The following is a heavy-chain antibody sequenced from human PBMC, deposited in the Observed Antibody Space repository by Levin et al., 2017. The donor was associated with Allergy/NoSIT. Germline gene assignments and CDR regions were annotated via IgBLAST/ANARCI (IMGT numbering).Heavy chain of an antibody. V-gene: IGHV1-18*01. D-gene: IGHD6-19*01. CDR1: GYTFTSYG. CDR2: ISAYNGNT. J-gene: IGHJ6*02. CDR3: ARLPLALTVADYYYGMDV. Sequence: ASVKVSCKASGYTFTSYGISWVRQAPGQGLEWMGWISAYNGNTNYAQKLQGRVTMTTDTSTSTAYMELRSLRSDDTAVYYCARLPLALTVADYYYGMDVWGQGTTVTVSS.